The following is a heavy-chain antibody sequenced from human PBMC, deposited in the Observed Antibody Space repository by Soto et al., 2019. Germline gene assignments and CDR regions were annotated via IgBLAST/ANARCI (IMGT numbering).Heavy chain of an antibody. CDR2: IYSGGST. Sequence: GGSLRLSCAASGFTVSSNYMSWVRQAPGKGLEWVSVIYSGGSTYYADSVKGRFTISRDNSKNTLYLQMNSLRAEDTAVYYCAREGAPYDSSGYYSYYGMDVCRQGTTVTVSS. V-gene: IGHV3-53*01. CDR1: GFTVSSNY. D-gene: IGHD3-22*01. J-gene: IGHJ6*02. CDR3: AREGAPYDSSGYYSYYGMDV.